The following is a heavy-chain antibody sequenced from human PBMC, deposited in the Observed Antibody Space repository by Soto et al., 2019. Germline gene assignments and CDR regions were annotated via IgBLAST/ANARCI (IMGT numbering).Heavy chain of an antibody. CDR1: GYKFTTYW. J-gene: IGHJ4*02. D-gene: IGHD4-17*01. Sequence: GESLKISCNGRGYKFTTYWIGWVRQMPGKGLEWMAIIYPDDSDSRYSPSFQGQVTISADKSISTAYLQWSSLKASDTAIYYWVATYGDYLDYWGQGTLVTVSS. V-gene: IGHV5-51*01. CDR2: IYPDDSDS. CDR3: VATYGDYLDY.